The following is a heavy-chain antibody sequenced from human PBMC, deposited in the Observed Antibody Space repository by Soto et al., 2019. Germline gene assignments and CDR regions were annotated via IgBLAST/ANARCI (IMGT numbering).Heavy chain of an antibody. J-gene: IGHJ4*02. CDR3: ARIDSGSGSDYNFDY. V-gene: IGHV4-4*02. Sequence: QVQLQESGPGLVTPSGTLSVTCAVSSGSISSSYWWSWVRQPPGERLEWIGEIHHSGDTNYNPSLESRVTISVNKSKNPFSLRLSSVTAADTAVYYCARIDSGSGSDYNFDYWGQGTLVTVSS. CDR2: IHHSGDT. D-gene: IGHD3-10*01. CDR1: SGSISSSYW.